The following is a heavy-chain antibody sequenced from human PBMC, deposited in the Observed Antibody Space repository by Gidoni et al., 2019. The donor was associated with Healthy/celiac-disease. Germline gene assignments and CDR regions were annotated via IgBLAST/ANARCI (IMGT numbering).Heavy chain of an antibody. Sequence: QVQLVQSGAEVKTPGASVKVSCKASGYTFNSYGISWVRQAPGQGLEWMGWIIAYNGNTNYAQKLQGRVIMTTDTSTSTAYMELRSLRSDDTAVYYCAREYCSSTSCYDAFDIWGQGTMVTVSS. J-gene: IGHJ3*02. D-gene: IGHD2-2*01. CDR2: IIAYNGNT. CDR1: GYTFNSYG. V-gene: IGHV1-18*04. CDR3: AREYCSSTSCYDAFDI.